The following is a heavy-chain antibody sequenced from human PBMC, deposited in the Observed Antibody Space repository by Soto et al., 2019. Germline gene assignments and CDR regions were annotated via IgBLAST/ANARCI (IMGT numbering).Heavy chain of an antibody. J-gene: IGHJ6*02. V-gene: IGHV3-72*01. CDR1: GFLFSDHY. D-gene: IGHD6-13*01. CDR3: TRGSSRSQARNYYYALDV. CDR2: NRNRANGYTT. Sequence: GGSLRLSCAASGFLFSDHYMDWVRQAPGKGLEWVARNRNRANGYTTEYAASEKGRFSISRDDSQNSLFLQMNSLQTEDTAVYFCTRGSSRSQARNYYYALDVWGQGTTVTSP.